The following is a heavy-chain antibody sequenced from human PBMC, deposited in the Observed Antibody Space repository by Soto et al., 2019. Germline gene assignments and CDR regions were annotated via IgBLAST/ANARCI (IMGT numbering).Heavy chain of an antibody. CDR1: GFTFSSYG. J-gene: IGHJ4*02. V-gene: IGHV3-33*01. Sequence: QVQLVESGGGMVQPGRSLRLSCAASGFTFSSYGMHWVRQAPGKGLEWVAVIWYDGSNKYSADSVKGRFTISRDNSKNTLDLQMNSLRAEDTAVYYCASAPRGVIPHHFDSWGQGTLVTVSS. CDR3: ASAPRGVIPHHFDS. CDR2: IWYDGSNK. D-gene: IGHD3-10*01.